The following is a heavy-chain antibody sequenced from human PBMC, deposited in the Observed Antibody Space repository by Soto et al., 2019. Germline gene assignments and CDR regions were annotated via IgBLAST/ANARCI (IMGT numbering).Heavy chain of an antibody. J-gene: IGHJ4*02. CDR1: GGSISSYY. D-gene: IGHD1-26*01. CDR2: IYYSGST. CDR3: ARLDSGSALDY. V-gene: IGHV4-59*01. Sequence: PSETLSLTCTVFGGSISSYYWSWIRQPPGKGLEWIGYIYYSGSTNYNPSLKSRVTISVDTSKNQFSLKLSSVTAADTAVYYCARLDSGSALDYWGQGTLVTVSS.